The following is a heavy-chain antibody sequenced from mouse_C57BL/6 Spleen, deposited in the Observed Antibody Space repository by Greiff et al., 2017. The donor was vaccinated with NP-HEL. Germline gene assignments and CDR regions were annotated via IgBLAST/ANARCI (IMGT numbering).Heavy chain of an antibody. J-gene: IGHJ4*01. V-gene: IGHV5-17*01. CDR2: ISSGSSTI. Sequence: EVQLVESGGGLVKPGGSLKLSCAASGFTFSDYGLHWVRQAPEKGLEWVAYISSGSSTISYADTVKGRFTISRDNAKNTLFLQMTSLRSEDTAMYYCARLSLVDYWGQGTSVTVSS. CDR1: GFTFSDYG. CDR3: ARLSLVDY. D-gene: IGHD6-2*01.